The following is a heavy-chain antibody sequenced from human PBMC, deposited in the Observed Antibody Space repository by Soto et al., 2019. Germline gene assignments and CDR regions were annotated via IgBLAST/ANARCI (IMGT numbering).Heavy chain of an antibody. CDR3: ARDSGIKH. Sequence: SETLSLTCTVSGYSISSGYYWGWIRQPPGKGLEWIGSIYHSGSTYYNPSLKSRVTISVDTSKNQFSLKLSSVTAADTAVYYCARDSGIKHWGQGTLVTVSS. CDR1: GYSISSGYY. D-gene: IGHD5-12*01. V-gene: IGHV4-38-2*02. J-gene: IGHJ4*02. CDR2: IYHSGST.